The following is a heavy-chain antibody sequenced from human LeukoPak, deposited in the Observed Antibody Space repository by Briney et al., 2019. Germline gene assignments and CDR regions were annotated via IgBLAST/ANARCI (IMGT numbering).Heavy chain of an antibody. J-gene: IGHJ4*02. D-gene: IGHD6-13*01. CDR2: VWYDGSNK. Sequence: GGSLRLSCAASGFTFSSYGMNWVRQAPGKGLEWVAVVWYDGSNKYYADSVKGRFTISRDNSKNTLYLQMNSLSAEDTAVYYCAKDRWGGSSSPIDYWGQGTPVTVSS. V-gene: IGHV3-30*02. CDR3: AKDRWGGSSSPIDY. CDR1: GFTFSSYG.